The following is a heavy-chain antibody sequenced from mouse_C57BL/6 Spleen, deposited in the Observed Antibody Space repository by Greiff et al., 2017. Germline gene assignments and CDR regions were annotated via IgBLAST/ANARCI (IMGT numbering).Heavy chain of an antibody. CDR1: GFSLTSYG. CDR2: IWSGGST. Sequence: VPLKESGPGLVQPSQSLSITCTVSGFSLTSYGVHWVRQSPGKGLEWLGVIWSGGSTDYTAAFISRLSISKDNSKSQVFFKMNSLQADDTAIYYCARRNWDVAYAMDYWGQGTSVTVSS. V-gene: IGHV2-2*01. J-gene: IGHJ4*01. D-gene: IGHD4-1*01. CDR3: ARRNWDVAYAMDY.